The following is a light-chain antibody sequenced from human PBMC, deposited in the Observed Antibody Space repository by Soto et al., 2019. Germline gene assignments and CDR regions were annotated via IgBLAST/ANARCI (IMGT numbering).Light chain of an antibody. V-gene: IGLV2-14*01. CDR3: SSYITTSSRL. J-gene: IGLJ1*01. CDR2: AVT. CDR1: SGSVGTFNF. Sequence: QSALAQPASVSGSPGQSITISCSGTSGSVGTFNFVSWYQQHPGKAPRLMIYAVTDRPSGVSSRFSGSKSGNTAYLTISGLQAEDEADYYCSSYITTSSRLFGTGTKVTVL.